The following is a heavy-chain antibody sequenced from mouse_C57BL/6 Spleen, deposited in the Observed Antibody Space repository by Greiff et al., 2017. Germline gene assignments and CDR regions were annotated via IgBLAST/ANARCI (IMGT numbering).Heavy chain of an antibody. V-gene: IGHV5-17*01. J-gene: IGHJ2*01. CDR2: ISSGSSTI. Sequence: EVMLVESGGGLVKPGGSLKLSCAASGFTFSDYGMHWVRQAPEKGLEWVAYISSGSSTIYYADTVKGRFTISRDNANNTLFLQMTSLRSEDTAMYYCATTGFFDYWGQGTTLTVSS. D-gene: IGHD4-1*01. CDR1: GFTFSDYG. CDR3: ATTGFFDY.